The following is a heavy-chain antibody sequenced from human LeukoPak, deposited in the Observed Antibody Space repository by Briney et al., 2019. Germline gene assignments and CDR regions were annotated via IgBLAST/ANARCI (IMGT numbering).Heavy chain of an antibody. CDR2: IYSGGST. Sequence: GGSLRLSCAASGCTVSDNYMSWVRQAPGKGLECVSVIYSGGSTYYADSVKGRFTISRDNSKSTLYLQMNSLRAEDTAVYYCARALSSRGWYYFDYWGQGTLVTVSS. D-gene: IGHD6-13*01. CDR1: GCTVSDNY. J-gene: IGHJ4*02. CDR3: ARALSSRGWYYFDY. V-gene: IGHV3-53*01.